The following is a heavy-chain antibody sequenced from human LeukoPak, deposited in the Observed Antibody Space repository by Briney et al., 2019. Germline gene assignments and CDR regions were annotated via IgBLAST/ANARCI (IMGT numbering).Heavy chain of an antibody. Sequence: GGSLRLSCAASGFTFSSYWMHWVRQAPGKGLVWVSRISTDGSSTTYADSVKGRFTISRDNARNTLYLEMNSLRAEDTAVYYCARVGIGRYSFDSWGQGTLVTVSS. J-gene: IGHJ4*02. V-gene: IGHV3-74*01. CDR1: GFTFSSYW. CDR3: ARVGIGRYSFDS. D-gene: IGHD1-26*01. CDR2: ISTDGSST.